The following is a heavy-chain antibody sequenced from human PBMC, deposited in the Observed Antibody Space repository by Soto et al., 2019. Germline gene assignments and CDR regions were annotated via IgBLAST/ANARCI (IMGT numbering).Heavy chain of an antibody. J-gene: IGHJ6*03. CDR3: AKDPGYCTNGVCYNNYYYYYMDV. CDR1: GFTFSSYG. D-gene: IGHD2-8*01. CDR2: ISYDGSNK. Sequence: PGGSLRLSCAASGFTFSSYGMHWVRQAPGKGLEWVAVISYDGSNKYYADSVKGRFTISRDNSKNTLYLQMNSLRAEDTAVYYCAKDPGYCTNGVCYNNYYYYYMDVWGKGTTVTVSS. V-gene: IGHV3-30*18.